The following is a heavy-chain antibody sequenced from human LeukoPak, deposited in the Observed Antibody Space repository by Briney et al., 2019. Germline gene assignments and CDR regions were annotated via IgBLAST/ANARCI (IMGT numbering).Heavy chain of an antibody. J-gene: IGHJ4*02. V-gene: IGHV3-30*04. Sequence: GGSLRLSCAASGFTFSSYAMHWVRQAPGKGLEWVAMISYNGGYTHYGDSVKGRFSISRDNSKSTLFLQMNSLRPEDTAVYSCAREGLAGTADYWGQGTLVTVSS. CDR2: ISYNGGYT. CDR1: GFTFSSYA. CDR3: AREGLAGTADY.